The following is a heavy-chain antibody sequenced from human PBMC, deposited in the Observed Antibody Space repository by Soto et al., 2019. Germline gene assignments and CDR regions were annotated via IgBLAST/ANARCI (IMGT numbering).Heavy chain of an antibody. CDR1: GGSISSSSYY. D-gene: IGHD3-3*01. Sequence: QLQLRESGPGLVKPSETLSLTCTVSGGSISSSSYYWAWNRQSPGKGLEWIGSVYYNGFTYYNPSLKSRVTLSVDTSKNRFSRKLTAVTAADTAVYDCARMGDFWSGPGELDPWGQGTLVTVSS. CDR3: ARMGDFWSGPGELDP. CDR2: VYYNGFT. V-gene: IGHV4-39*01. J-gene: IGHJ5*02.